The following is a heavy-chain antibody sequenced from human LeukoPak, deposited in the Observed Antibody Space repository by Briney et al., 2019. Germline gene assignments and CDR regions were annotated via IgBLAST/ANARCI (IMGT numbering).Heavy chain of an antibody. CDR2: TYYRSKRSF. D-gene: IGHD6-6*01. J-gene: IGHJ4*02. V-gene: IGHV6-1*01. CDR3: ARGKYTSFDN. Sequence: SQTLSLTSAISGDSIFTNNVAWNWIRQSPSRGLEWLGRTYYRSKRSFDYAVSVKSRITINADTSKNQFSLQLSSVTPEDTAVYYCARGKYTSFDNWGQGTLVTVSS. CDR1: GDSIFTNNVA.